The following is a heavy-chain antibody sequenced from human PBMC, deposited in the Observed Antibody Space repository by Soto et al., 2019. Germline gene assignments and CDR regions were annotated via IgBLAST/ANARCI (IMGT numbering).Heavy chain of an antibody. J-gene: IGHJ3*02. Sequence: QVQLVESGGGVVQPGRSLRLLCAASGFTFSSYGMHWVRQAPGKGLEWVAGIWYDGSNKFYADSVRGRFTISRDNSKNTLYLQMTSLRAEDTALYFCARDELRWKETDAFDIWGQGTMVTVSS. CDR3: ARDELRWKETDAFDI. CDR2: IWYDGSNK. V-gene: IGHV3-33*01. D-gene: IGHD4-17*01. CDR1: GFTFSSYG.